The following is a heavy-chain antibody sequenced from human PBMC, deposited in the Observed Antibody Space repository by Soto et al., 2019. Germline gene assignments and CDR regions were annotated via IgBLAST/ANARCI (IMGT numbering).Heavy chain of an antibody. CDR1: GFTFSSYA. CDR3: AKDSREQWLEYFQH. V-gene: IGHV3-23*01. Sequence: PGGSLRLSCAASGFTFSSYAMSWVRQAPGEGLEWVSAISGSGGSTYYADSVKGRFTISRDNSKSTLYLQMNSLRAEDTAVYYCAKDSREQWLEYFQHWGQGTLVTVSS. J-gene: IGHJ1*01. D-gene: IGHD6-19*01. CDR2: ISGSGGST.